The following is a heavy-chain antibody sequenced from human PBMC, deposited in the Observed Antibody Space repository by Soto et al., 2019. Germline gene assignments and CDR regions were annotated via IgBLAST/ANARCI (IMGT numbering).Heavy chain of an antibody. V-gene: IGHV3-30*18. CDR3: AKLAVVVPATPHDYMDV. CDR1: GFTFSDYG. Sequence: QVRLVESGGGVVQPGRSLRLSCVASGFTFSDYGMHWVRHSPGKGLEWVAVISYHGNEYYSDSVKGRFTISRHNSEKTLYLQMNSLRAEATAVYYCAKLAVVVPATPHDYMDVWGQGTAVTVSS. J-gene: IGHJ6*02. CDR2: ISYHGNE. D-gene: IGHD2-2*01.